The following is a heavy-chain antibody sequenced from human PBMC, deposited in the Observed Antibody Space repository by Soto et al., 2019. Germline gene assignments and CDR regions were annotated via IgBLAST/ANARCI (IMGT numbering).Heavy chain of an antibody. Sequence: ASVKVSCKASGGTFSSYAINWVRQAPGEGLEWMGRIIPVFGTTNDAQRFEGRVTFTADESTNTAYMELRGLLSEDTAVYYCARDGGFGELKYWGPGTLVTVSS. CDR2: IIPVFGTT. CDR3: ARDGGFGELKY. CDR1: GGTFSSYA. D-gene: IGHD3-10*01. V-gene: IGHV1-69*13. J-gene: IGHJ4*02.